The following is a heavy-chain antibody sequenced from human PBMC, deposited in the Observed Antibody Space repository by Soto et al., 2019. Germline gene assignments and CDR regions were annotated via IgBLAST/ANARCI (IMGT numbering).Heavy chain of an antibody. D-gene: IGHD2-15*01. J-gene: IGHJ6*02. V-gene: IGHV3-33*05. CDR2: IEYNAKNR. CDR3: AREGDDYCSGTRCFHYYGLDV. CDR1: GFTFNSYS. Sequence: QVQLVESGGGLAQPGTSLRLSCTASGFTFNSYSIHGVPRAPGRGLEGLALIEYNAKNRFYADSVKGRFSISRDNSRNTVYLQVNGLRAEDTAVYYCAREGDDYCSGTRCFHYYGLDVWGQGTTVIVSS.